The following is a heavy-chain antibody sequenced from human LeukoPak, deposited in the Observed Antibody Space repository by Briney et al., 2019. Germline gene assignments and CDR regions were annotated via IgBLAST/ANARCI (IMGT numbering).Heavy chain of an antibody. J-gene: IGHJ4*02. CDR2: IYSGGST. V-gene: IGHV3-66*01. D-gene: IGHD3-3*01. CDR3: VLSAIFEGYFDY. Sequence: GGSLRLSCAASGFTVSSNYMSWVRQAPGKGLEWVSVIYSGGSTYYADSVKGRFTISRDNSKNTLYLQMNSLRAEDTAVYYCVLSAIFEGYFDYWGQGTLVTVSS. CDR1: GFTVSSNY.